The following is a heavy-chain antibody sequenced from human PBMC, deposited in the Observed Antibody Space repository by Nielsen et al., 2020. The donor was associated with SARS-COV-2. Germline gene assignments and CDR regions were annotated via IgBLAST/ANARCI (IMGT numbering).Heavy chain of an antibody. Sequence: GGSLRLSCAASGFTFSSYGMHWVRQAPGKGLEWVAVIWYDGSNKYYADSVKGRFTISRDNSKNTLYLQMNSLRAEDTAVYYCARGTYSGSSLGVDYWGQGTLVTVSS. CDR3: ARGTYSGSSLGVDY. J-gene: IGHJ4*02. CDR2: IWYDGSNK. D-gene: IGHD1-26*01. CDR1: GFTFSSYG. V-gene: IGHV3-33*01.